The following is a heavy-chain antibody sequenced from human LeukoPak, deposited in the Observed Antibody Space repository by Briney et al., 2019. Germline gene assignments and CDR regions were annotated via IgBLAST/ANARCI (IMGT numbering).Heavy chain of an antibody. CDR1: GFTFSGSA. J-gene: IGHJ4*02. CDR3: TRRSSSSSPEFDY. V-gene: IGHV3-73*01. CDR2: IRSKANSYAT. D-gene: IGHD6-6*01. Sequence: GGSLRLSCAASGFTFSGSAMHWVRQASGKGLEWVGRIRSKANSYATAYAASVKGRFTISRDDSKNTAYLRMNSLKTEDTAVYYCTRRSSSSSPEFDYWGQGTLVTVSS.